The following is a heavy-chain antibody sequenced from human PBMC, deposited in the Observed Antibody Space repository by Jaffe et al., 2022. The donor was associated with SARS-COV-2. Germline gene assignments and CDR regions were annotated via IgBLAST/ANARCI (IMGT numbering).Heavy chain of an antibody. CDR2: ISSSSSYI. CDR1: GFTFSSYS. CDR3: ARDVKYYDSSGYYHPRIDY. J-gene: IGHJ4*02. Sequence: EVQLVESGGGLVKPGGSLRLSCAASGFTFSSYSMNWVRQAPGKGLEWVSSISSSSSYIYYADSVKGRFTISRDNAKNSLYLQMNSLRAEDTAVYYCARDVKYYDSSGYYHPRIDYWGQGTLVTVSS. V-gene: IGHV3-21*01. D-gene: IGHD3-22*01.